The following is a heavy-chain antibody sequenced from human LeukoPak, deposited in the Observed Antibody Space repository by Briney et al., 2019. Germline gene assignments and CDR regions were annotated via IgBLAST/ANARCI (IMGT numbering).Heavy chain of an antibody. CDR1: GFPFSSYT. CDR3: ARDRRYFDTGGLGGPDY. CDR2: ISSSSSYI. Sequence: GGSLRLSCAASGFPFSSYTMNWVRQAPGKGLEWVSSISSSSSYIYYADSVKGRFTISRDNAKNSLYLVMNNLRVEDTAVYYCARDRRYFDTGGLGGPDYWGQGTLVTVSS. J-gene: IGHJ4*02. D-gene: IGHD2-8*02. V-gene: IGHV3-21*01.